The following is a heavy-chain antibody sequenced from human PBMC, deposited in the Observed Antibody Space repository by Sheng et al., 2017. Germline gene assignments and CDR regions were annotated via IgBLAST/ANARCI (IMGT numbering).Heavy chain of an antibody. J-gene: IGHJ4*02. CDR2: IWYDGSNK. CDR3: GRGGIAVAGTPLDY. V-gene: IGHV3-33*01. D-gene: IGHD6-19*01. CDR1: GFTFSSYG. Sequence: QVQLVESGGGVVQPGRSLRLSCAASGFTFSSYGMHWVRQAPGKGLEWVAVIWYDGSNKDYADSVKGRFTISRDNSKNTLYLQMNSLRAEDTAVYYCGRGGIAVAGTPLDYWGQGTLVTVSS.